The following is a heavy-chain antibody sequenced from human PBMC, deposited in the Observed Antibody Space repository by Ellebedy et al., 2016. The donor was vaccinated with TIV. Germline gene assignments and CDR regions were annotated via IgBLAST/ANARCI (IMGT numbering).Heavy chain of an antibody. CDR3: AGDRAPIGRNWYFDL. CDR2: TIPMFGTA. V-gene: IGHV1-69*13. Sequence: AASVKVSCKASGGTFSTYAISWVRQAPGQGLEWLGGTIPMFGTANFAQRFQGRVPITADEARSTAYMELSSLRSEDTAVYYCAGDRAPIGRNWYFDLWGRGTLVTVSS. CDR1: GGTFSTYA. D-gene: IGHD5-24*01. J-gene: IGHJ2*01.